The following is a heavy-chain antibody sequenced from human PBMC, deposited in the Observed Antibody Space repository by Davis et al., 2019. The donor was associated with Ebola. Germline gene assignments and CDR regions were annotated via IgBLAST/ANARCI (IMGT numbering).Heavy chain of an antibody. J-gene: IGHJ6*02. CDR3: ARIRATYYYYGMDV. CDR2: IDWDDDK. V-gene: IGHV2-70*04. Sequence: SGPTLVKPTQTLTLTCTFSGFSLSTSGMRVSWIRQPPGKALEWLARIDWDDDKYYSTSLKTRLTISKDTSKNQVVLTMTNMDPVDTATYYCARIRATYYYYGMDVWGQGTTVTVSS. CDR1: GFSLSTSGMR.